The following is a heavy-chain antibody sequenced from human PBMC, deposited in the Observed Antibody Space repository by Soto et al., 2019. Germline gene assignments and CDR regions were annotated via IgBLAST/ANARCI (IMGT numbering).Heavy chain of an antibody. V-gene: IGHV4-59*11. CDR1: GGSFRDHY. Sequence: SETRSLTSSVAGGSFRDHYWTGIRQPPGKGLEWIGYISYSGYTNYKPSLKSRLTMSVDMAKNQFSLKLNSLTAADTAVYYCARTTEKDGKEGLDYWGQGTLVTVS. J-gene: IGHJ4*02. CDR2: ISYSGYT. CDR3: ARTTEKDGKEGLDY. D-gene: IGHD4-4*01.